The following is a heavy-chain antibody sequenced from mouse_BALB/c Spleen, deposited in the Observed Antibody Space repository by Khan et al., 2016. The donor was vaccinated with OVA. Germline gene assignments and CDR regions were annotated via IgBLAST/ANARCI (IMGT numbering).Heavy chain of an antibody. CDR2: ISGDSNTI. D-gene: IGHD1-1*01. CDR1: GFTFNSYG. Sequence: DVQLVESGGGLVQPGGSRKLSCAASGFTFNSYGMHWVRQAPEKGLEWVAYISGDSNTIYYTDTVKGRFTISRDNPTNTLFLQLTSLMSEDTAMYDCATSYFYGCYFEYWGPGTTLTVS. V-gene: IGHV5-17*02. J-gene: IGHJ2*01. CDR3: ATSYFYGCYFEY.